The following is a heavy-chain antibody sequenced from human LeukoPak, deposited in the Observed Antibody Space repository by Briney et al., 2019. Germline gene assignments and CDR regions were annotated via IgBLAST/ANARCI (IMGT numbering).Heavy chain of an antibody. CDR3: ARDLEYSSSWFSYYYYYMDV. CDR2: INPSGGST. CDR1: GYTFTSYG. J-gene: IGHJ6*03. D-gene: IGHD6-13*01. V-gene: IGHV1-46*01. Sequence: ASVKVSCKASGYTFTSYGISWVRQAPGQGLEWMGIINPSGGSTSYAQKFQGRVTMTRDMSTSTVYMELSSLRSEDTAVYYCARDLEYSSSWFSYYYYYMDVWGKGTTVTVSS.